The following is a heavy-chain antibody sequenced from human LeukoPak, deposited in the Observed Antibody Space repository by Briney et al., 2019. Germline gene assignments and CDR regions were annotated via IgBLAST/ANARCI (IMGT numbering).Heavy chain of an antibody. D-gene: IGHD3-10*01. Sequence: GRSLRLSCAASGFTFSSYSMNWVRQAPGKGLEWVSSISSSSNYIYYADSVKGRFTISRDNARNSLYLQMISLRAEDTAVYYCARVAGGSGSSESDYWGQGTLVTVSS. J-gene: IGHJ4*02. CDR2: ISSSSNYI. V-gene: IGHV3-21*01. CDR1: GFTFSSYS. CDR3: ARVAGGSGSSESDY.